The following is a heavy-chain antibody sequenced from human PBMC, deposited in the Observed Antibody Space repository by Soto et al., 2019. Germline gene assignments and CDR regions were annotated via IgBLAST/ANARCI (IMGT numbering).Heavy chain of an antibody. J-gene: IGHJ6*02. CDR1: GYTFTSYY. Sequence: ASVKVSCKASGYTFTSYYIQWVRQSTVQGLEWMGCMNPTSGNTGYAQKFQGRVTMTRNTSISTAYMELSSLRSEDTAVYYCARRYDYVWGSYGMDVWGQGTTVTVSS. CDR2: MNPTSGNT. D-gene: IGHD3-16*01. CDR3: ARRYDYVWGSYGMDV. V-gene: IGHV1-8*01.